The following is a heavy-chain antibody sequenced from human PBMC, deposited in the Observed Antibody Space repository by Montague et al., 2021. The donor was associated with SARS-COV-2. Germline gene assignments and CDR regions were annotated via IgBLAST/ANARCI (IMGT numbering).Heavy chain of an antibody. D-gene: IGHD3-10*01. Sequence: SECLSLTRSVSGGSMSSYHWVWIRQPPGKGLEWIGYISYRGSTNYNLSLKSRVTISLDTSKNRFSLRVTSVTAADTAVYYCARDVRYYYDQWGQGILGTVAS. V-gene: IGHV4-59*01. CDR2: ISYRGST. CDR1: GGSMSSYH. J-gene: IGHJ4*02. CDR3: ARDVRYYYDQ.